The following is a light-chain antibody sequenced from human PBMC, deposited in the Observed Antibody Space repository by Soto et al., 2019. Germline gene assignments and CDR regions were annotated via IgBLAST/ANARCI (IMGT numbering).Light chain of an antibody. J-gene: IGLJ1*01. CDR2: RNN. Sequence: QSVRSHPPCASWTPGHWVTISCSGSTSNIGSNYVYWYQQLPGTAPKLLIYRNNQRPSGVPDRFSGSKSGTSASLAISGLRSDDEADYFCATWDDSLNAFYVFGTGTKVTXL. CDR1: TSNIGSNY. V-gene: IGLV1-47*01. CDR3: ATWDDSLNAFYV.